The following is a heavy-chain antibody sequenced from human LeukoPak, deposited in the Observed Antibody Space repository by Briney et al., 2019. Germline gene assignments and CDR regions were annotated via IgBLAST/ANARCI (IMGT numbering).Heavy chain of an antibody. J-gene: IGHJ1*01. CDR2: IRYDGSNK. D-gene: IGHD2-2*01. V-gene: IGHV3-30*02. CDR1: GFTFSSYG. CDR3: AKARGTDYDWVPAAMGDYFQH. Sequence: PGGSLRLSCAASGFTFSSYGMHWVRQAPGKGLEWVAFIRYDGSNKYYADSVKGRFTISRDNSKNTLYLQMNSLRAEDTAVYYCAKARGTDYDWVPAAMGDYFQHWGQGTLVTVSS.